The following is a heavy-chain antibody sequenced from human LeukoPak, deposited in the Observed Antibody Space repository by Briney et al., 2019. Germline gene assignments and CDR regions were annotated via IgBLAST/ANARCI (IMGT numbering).Heavy chain of an antibody. CDR3: ASHVVVVAAMVY. D-gene: IGHD2-15*01. CDR2: ISSSSSYI. V-gene: IGHV3-21*01. J-gene: IGHJ4*02. Sequence: GGSLRLSCAASGFTFSSYSMNWIRQAPGKGLELVSSISSSSSYIYYADSVKGRFTISRDNAKNSLYLQMNSLRAEDTAVYYCASHVVVVAAMVYWGQGTLVTVSS. CDR1: GFTFSSYS.